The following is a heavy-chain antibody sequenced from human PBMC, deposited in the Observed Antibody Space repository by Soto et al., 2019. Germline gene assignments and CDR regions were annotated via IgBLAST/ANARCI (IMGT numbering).Heavy chain of an antibody. CDR3: AKQGLIPYYYDSSGYFDYFDY. D-gene: IGHD3-22*01. CDR1: GFTFSSYA. CDR2: ISGSGGST. Sequence: PGGSLRLSCAASGFTFSSYAMSWVRQAPGKGLEWVSAISGSGGSTYYADSVKGRFTFSRDNSKNTLYLQMNSLRAEDTAVYYCAKQGLIPYYYDSSGYFDYFDYWGQGTLVTVSS. J-gene: IGHJ4*02. V-gene: IGHV3-23*01.